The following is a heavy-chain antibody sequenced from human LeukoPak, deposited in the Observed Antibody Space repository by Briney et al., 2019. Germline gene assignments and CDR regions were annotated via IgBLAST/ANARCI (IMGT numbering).Heavy chain of an antibody. D-gene: IGHD5-12*01. V-gene: IGHV1-2*02. CDR2: INPNSGGT. CDR3: ARDAHNGYEFHDWFDP. Sequence: ASVKVSCKASGYTFTDYYIHWVRQAPGQGLGWMGWINPNSGGTKYAQKFQGRVTMTTDTSISTAYMEMSRLTSDDTAVYYCARDAHNGYEFHDWFDPWGQGALVTVSS. J-gene: IGHJ5*02. CDR1: GYTFTDYY.